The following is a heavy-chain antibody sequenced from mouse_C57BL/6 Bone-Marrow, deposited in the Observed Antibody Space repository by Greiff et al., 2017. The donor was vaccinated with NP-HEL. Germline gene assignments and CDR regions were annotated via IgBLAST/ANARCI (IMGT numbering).Heavy chain of an antibody. CDR1: GYTFTNYW. CDR3: ARYGNYPYYAMDY. V-gene: IGHV1-63*01. Sequence: LQESGAELVRPGTSVKMSCKASGYTFTNYWIGWAKQRPGHGLEWIGDIYPGGGYTNYNEKFKGKATLTADKSSSTAYMQFSSLTSEDSAIYYCARYGNYPYYAMDYWGQGTSVTVSS. CDR2: IYPGGGYT. D-gene: IGHD2-1*01. J-gene: IGHJ4*01.